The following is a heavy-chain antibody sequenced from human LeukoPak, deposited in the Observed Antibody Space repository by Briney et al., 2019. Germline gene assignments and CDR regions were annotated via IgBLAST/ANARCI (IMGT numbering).Heavy chain of an antibody. J-gene: IGHJ3*02. CDR3: ATDRVTMSPPYAFDI. CDR2: MNPNSGNT. Sequence: ASVKVSCKASGYTFTSYDINWVRQATGQGLEWMGWMNPNSGNTGYAQKFQGRVTITRNTSISTAYMELSSLRSEDTAVYYCATDRVTMSPPYAFDIWGQGTIVTVSS. V-gene: IGHV1-8*03. D-gene: IGHD3-22*01. CDR1: GYTFTSYD.